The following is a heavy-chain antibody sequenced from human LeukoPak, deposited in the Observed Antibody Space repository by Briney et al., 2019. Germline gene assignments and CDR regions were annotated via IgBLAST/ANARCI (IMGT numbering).Heavy chain of an antibody. Sequence: GGSLRLSCAASGFTFSSYSMNWVRQAPGKGLEWVSSISSSSSYIYYADSVKGRFTISRDNAKNSLYLQMNSLRAEDTAVYYCARVGSAAGGPPFFDYWAREPWSPSPQ. CDR2: ISSSSSYI. CDR3: ARVGSAAGGPPFFDY. V-gene: IGHV3-21*01. CDR1: GFTFSSYS. J-gene: IGHJ4*02. D-gene: IGHD6-13*01.